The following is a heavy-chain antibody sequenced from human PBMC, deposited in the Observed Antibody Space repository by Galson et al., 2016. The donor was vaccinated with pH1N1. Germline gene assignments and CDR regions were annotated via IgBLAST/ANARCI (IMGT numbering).Heavy chain of an antibody. CDR1: GFTFSNYW. Sequence: SLRLSCAASGFTFSNYWMHWVRQSPGKGLVWVARINDEGTSRSHADSVEGRFTISGDNSKNMVYLQMNSLRAEDTAVYYCAKSPLFDGDYVGMDVWGQGTTVTVSS. CDR3: AKSPLFDGDYVGMDV. D-gene: IGHD4-17*01. CDR2: INDEGTSR. J-gene: IGHJ6*02. V-gene: IGHV3-74*01.